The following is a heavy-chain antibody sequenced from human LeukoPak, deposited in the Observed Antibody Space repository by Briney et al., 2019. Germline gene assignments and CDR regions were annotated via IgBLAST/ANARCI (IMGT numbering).Heavy chain of an antibody. D-gene: IGHD3-22*01. V-gene: IGHV3-48*02. CDR1: GFTFSSYR. Sequence: GGSLRLSCAASGFTFSSYRMIWVRQAPGKGLEWVSYISSSSSGIYYADSVKGRFTISRDNAKNSLYPQMNSLRDEDTAVYYCARAFHYYESSGYYYFDSWGQGTLVTVSS. CDR3: ARAFHYYESSGYYYFDS. J-gene: IGHJ4*02. CDR2: ISSSSSGI.